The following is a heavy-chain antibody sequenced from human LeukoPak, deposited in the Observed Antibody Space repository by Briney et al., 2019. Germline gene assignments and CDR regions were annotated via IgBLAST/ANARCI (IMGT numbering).Heavy chain of an antibody. V-gene: IGHV4-34*01. CDR1: GGSFSGYY. J-gene: IGHJ6*02. CDR2: INHSGST. Sequence: PSETLSLTCAVYGGSFSGYYWSWVRQPPGKGLEWIGEINHSGSTNYNPSFKSRLTISVDTSKTQFSLKLISVTAADTAVYYCARGLQGSYYGSGRQNSYFYYGMDVWGQGTTVTVSS. D-gene: IGHD3-10*01. CDR3: ARGLQGSYYGSGRQNSYFYYGMDV.